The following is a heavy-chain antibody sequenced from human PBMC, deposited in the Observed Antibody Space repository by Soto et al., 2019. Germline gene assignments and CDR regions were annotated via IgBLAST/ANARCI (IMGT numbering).Heavy chain of an antibody. CDR3: AREPVAGIWFDP. J-gene: IGHJ5*02. Sequence: ASVKVSCKASGYTFTSYGISWVRQAPGQGLEWMGWINSYNGNTNYAQKLQGRVTMTPDTSTSTAYMELRSLRSDDTAVYYCAREPVAGIWFDPWGQGTLVTVSS. V-gene: IGHV1-18*01. CDR2: INSYNGNT. CDR1: GYTFTSYG. D-gene: IGHD6-19*01.